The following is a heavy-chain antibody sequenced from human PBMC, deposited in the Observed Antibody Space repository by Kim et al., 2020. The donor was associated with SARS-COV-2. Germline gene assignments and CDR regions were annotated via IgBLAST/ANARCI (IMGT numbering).Heavy chain of an antibody. Sequence: GGSLRLSCAASGFTFSDYYMSWIRQAPGKGLEWVSYISSSGSTIYYADSVKGRFTISRDNAKNSLYLQMNSLRAEDTAVYYCARDWYPHDNYYGMDVWGQGTTVTVSS. V-gene: IGHV3-11*01. CDR1: GFTFSDYY. CDR3: ARDWYPHDNYYGMDV. J-gene: IGHJ6*02. CDR2: ISSSGSTI. D-gene: IGHD6-13*01.